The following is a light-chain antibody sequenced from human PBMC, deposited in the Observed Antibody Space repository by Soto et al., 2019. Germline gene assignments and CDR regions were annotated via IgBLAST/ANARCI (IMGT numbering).Light chain of an antibody. V-gene: IGLV1-44*01. Sequence: QAVVTQPPSASGTPGQRVTIFCSGSKSNIGSNSVTWYQQLPGKAPKVFIYSSSQRPSGVPDRFSGSKSGTSASLAISGLQSEDEADYYCAAWDDSLNGVLFGGGTKLTVL. CDR3: AAWDDSLNGVL. CDR2: SSS. CDR1: KSNIGSNS. J-gene: IGLJ2*01.